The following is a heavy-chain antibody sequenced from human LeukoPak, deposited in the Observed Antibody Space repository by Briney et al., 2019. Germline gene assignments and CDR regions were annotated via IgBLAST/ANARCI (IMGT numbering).Heavy chain of an antibody. CDR1: GFTFSSYW. V-gene: IGHV3-7*02. CDR3: AKIDHGSCGHYVY. J-gene: IGHJ4*02. Sequence: PGGSLRLSCAASGFTFSSYWMSWVRQAPGKGLEWVANIKQYGSEKYYVDSVKGRFTISRDNAKNSLYLQMNSLRAEDTAVYYCAKIDHGSCGHYVYWGQGTLVTVSS. D-gene: IGHD3-22*01. CDR2: IKQYGSEK.